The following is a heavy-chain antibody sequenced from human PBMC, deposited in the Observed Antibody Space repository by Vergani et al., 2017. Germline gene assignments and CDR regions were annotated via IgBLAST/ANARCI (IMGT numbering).Heavy chain of an antibody. CDR1: GASIRSSNYY. V-gene: IGHV4-39*01. D-gene: IGHD6-19*01. CDR2: IYYSGST. Sequence: HLQLQESGPGLVKPSATLSLTCSVSGASIRSSNYYWGWIRQPPGKGLEWIASIYYSGSTYYIPSLKSRVTISVDTSKNQFSLKLSSVTAADTAVYFWARHSTVEWLVKLGWIDPWGQGILVTVSS. J-gene: IGHJ5*02. CDR3: ARHSTVEWLVKLGWIDP.